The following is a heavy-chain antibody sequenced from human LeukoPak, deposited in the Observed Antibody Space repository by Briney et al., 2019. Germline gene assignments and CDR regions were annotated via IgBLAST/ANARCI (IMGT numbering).Heavy chain of an antibody. CDR1: GYTFTGYY. V-gene: IGHV1-2*04. J-gene: IGHJ4*02. Sequence: ASVKVSCKASGYTFTGYYMHWVRQAPGQGLEWMGWINPNSGGTNYAQKFQGWVTMTRDTSISTAYMELSRLRSDDTAVYYCARDQTIFGVVVYYFDHWGQGTLVTVSS. CDR2: INPNSGGT. CDR3: ARDQTIFGVVVYYFDH. D-gene: IGHD3-3*01.